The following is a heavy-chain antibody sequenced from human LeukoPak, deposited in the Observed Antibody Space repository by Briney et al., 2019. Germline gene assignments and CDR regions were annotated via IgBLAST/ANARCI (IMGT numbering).Heavy chain of an antibody. J-gene: IGHJ4*02. CDR2: ISGRADST. CDR1: GFVLSNYA. CDR3: ARSPLIRESYGDKIVKFDY. Sequence: PGGSLRLSCAASGFVLSNYAMSWVRQAPGRGLEWVSTISGRADSTYSADSVRGRFTIHRDSYKNTLSLQMDSLRAEDTAVYYCARSPLIRESYGDKIVKFDYWGQGTLVTVSS. D-gene: IGHD4-17*01. V-gene: IGHV3-23*01.